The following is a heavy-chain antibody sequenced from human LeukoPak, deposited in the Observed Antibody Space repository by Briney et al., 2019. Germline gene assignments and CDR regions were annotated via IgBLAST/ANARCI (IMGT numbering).Heavy chain of an antibody. CDR1: RFPFSIYE. D-gene: IGHD5-12*01. Sequence: PGGPLRLSCVVSRFPFSIYEMNWLRQAPGKGLEWVSNIHSSGTVKYYSDSVKGRFSISRDNAKSSLYLQMNSLRVEDTAVYYCALLTVASDFDYWGQGALVTVSS. J-gene: IGHJ4*02. CDR3: ALLTVASDFDY. V-gene: IGHV3-48*03. CDR2: IHSSGTVK.